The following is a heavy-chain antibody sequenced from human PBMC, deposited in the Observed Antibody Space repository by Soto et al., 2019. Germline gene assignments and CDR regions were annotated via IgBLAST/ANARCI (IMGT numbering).Heavy chain of an antibody. Sequence: VKVSCKASGYIFTAYSMHWVRQAPGQGLERLGWINPNSGDTIYAQKFQDRDTMTCDTSVSTAYLELSSLSSDDTALYYCAREASAVVSLDYWGQGTLVTVSS. CDR3: AREASAVVSLDY. J-gene: IGHJ4*02. CDR2: INPNSGDT. V-gene: IGHV1-2*02. CDR1: GYIFTAYS. D-gene: IGHD2-15*01.